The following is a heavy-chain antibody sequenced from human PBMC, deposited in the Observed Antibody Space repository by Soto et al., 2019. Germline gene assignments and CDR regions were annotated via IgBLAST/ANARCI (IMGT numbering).Heavy chain of an antibody. CDR2: IIPIFGTA. CDR3: ARDSRLQGYYYYYGMDV. D-gene: IGHD6-25*01. CDR1: GGTFSSYA. J-gene: IGHJ6*02. Sequence: SVNVSCKASGGTFSSYAISWVRQAPGQGLEWMGGIIPIFGTANYAQKFQGRVTITADESTSTAYMELSSLRSEDTAVYYCARDSRLQGYYYYYGMDVWGQVTTFTFSS. V-gene: IGHV1-69*13.